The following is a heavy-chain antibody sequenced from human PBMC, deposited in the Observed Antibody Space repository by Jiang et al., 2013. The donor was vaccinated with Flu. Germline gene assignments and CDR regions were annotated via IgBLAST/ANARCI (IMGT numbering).Heavy chain of an antibody. D-gene: IGHD5-12*01. V-gene: IGHV4-38-2*02. J-gene: IGHJ4*02. Sequence: GSGLVKPSETLSLTCTVSGYSISSGYYWGWIRQPPGKGLEWIGSIYHSGSTYYNPSLKSRVTISVDTSKNQFSLKLSSVTAADTAVYYCARISGYDWSYWGQGTLVTVSS. CDR3: ARISGYDWSY. CDR1: GYSISSGYY. CDR2: IYHSGST.